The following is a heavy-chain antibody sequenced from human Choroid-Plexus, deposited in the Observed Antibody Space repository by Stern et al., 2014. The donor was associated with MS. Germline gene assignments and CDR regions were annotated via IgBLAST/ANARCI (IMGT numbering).Heavy chain of an antibody. V-gene: IGHV3-30*18. CDR3: AKDRQYLTYFFDH. Sequence: GQPGEPGGGVVQPGGPLGTSRGGSGFTFGSCAMPRVPQAPGKGLGGVAGVSYDGSNKYYADSVKGRFTISRDNSQNTLYIQMSSLRPEDTAVYYCAKDRQYLTYFFDHWGQGSLVTVSS. D-gene: IGHD2/OR15-2a*01. CDR1: GFTFGSCA. J-gene: IGHJ5*02. CDR2: VSYDGSNK.